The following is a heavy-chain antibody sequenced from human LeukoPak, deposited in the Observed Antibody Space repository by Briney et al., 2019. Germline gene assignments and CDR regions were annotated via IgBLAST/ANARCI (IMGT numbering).Heavy chain of an antibody. CDR1: GGTFSSYT. CDR2: IIPILGIA. J-gene: IGHJ6*02. Sequence: SVKVSCKASGGTFSSYTISWVRQAPGQGLEWMGRIIPILGIANYAQKFQGRVTITADKSTSTAYMELSSLRSEDTAVYYCARVILSGSPYYYYYGVDVWGQGTTVTVSS. D-gene: IGHD1-26*01. CDR3: ARVILSGSPYYYYYGVDV. V-gene: IGHV1-69*02.